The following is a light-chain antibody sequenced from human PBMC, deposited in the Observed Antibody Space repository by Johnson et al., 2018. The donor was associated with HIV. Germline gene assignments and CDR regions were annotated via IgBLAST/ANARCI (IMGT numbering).Light chain of an antibody. Sequence: QSALTQPPSVSAAPGQSVNISCSGHSSNIENYFVSWYQQLPGAAPRLLIYEDYKRPSGIPDRFSGSKSGTSATLGITGLQTGDEADYYCGTWDSSLSAGYVFGTGTKVTVL. CDR3: GTWDSSLSAGYV. CDR1: SSNIENYF. J-gene: IGLJ1*01. CDR2: EDY. V-gene: IGLV1-51*02.